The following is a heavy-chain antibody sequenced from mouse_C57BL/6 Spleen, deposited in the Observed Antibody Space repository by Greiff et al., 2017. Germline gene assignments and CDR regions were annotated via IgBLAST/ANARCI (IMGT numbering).Heavy chain of an antibody. CDR1: GYTFTDYY. CDR2: INPYNGGT. D-gene: IGHD1-1*01. V-gene: IGHV1-19*01. Sequence: VQLQQSGPVLVKPGASVKMSCKASGYTFTDYYMNWVKQSHGKSLEWIGVINPYNGGTSYNQKFKGKATLTVDKSSSTAYMELNSLTSEDSAVYYCARGFITTVPAWFAYWGQGTLVTVSA. J-gene: IGHJ3*01. CDR3: ARGFITTVPAWFAY.